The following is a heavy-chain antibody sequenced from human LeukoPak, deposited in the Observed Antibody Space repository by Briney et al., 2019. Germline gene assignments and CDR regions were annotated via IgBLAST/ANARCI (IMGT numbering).Heavy chain of an antibody. Sequence: GGSLRPSCAASGLTFKNAWMTWVRQAPGKGLEWVGRVWNTGTTDYAAPVTGRFAISRDDSKNTLYLQMTSLKIEDTAIYYCASAPTTGGLPYFDFWGRGTLVTVSS. V-gene: IGHV3-15*01. D-gene: IGHD1-1*01. J-gene: IGHJ4*02. CDR1: GLTFKNAW. CDR2: VWNTGTT. CDR3: ASAPTTGGLPYFDF.